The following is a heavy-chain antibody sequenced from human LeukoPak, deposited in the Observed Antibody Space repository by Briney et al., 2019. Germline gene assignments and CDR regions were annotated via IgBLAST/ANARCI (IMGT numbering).Heavy chain of an antibody. V-gene: IGHV3-7*01. CDR1: GFTFNRYW. D-gene: IGHD3-22*01. CDR3: ARGRQTYYDNSGYPFDY. Sequence: GGSLRLSCAASGFTFNRYWLSWVRQAPGKGLEWVANMKHDGSEKYYVDSVKGRFTIPRDNAQNSLYLQMNSLRAEDTAIYYCARGRQTYYDNSGYPFDYWGQGTLVTVSS. J-gene: IGHJ4*02. CDR2: MKHDGSEK.